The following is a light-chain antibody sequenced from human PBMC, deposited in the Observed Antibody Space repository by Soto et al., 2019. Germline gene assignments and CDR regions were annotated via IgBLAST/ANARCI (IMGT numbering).Light chain of an antibody. Sequence: EIVLTQSPATLSLSAGDRATISCRASESVSPYLAWYQQKPGQAPRLLIYDASKRATGIPGRFSGSGSGTDFTLSISSLEPEDFAVYYCQQRSTSPLTFGGGTKVEI. CDR2: DAS. CDR3: QQRSTSPLT. V-gene: IGKV3-11*01. J-gene: IGKJ4*01. CDR1: ESVSPY.